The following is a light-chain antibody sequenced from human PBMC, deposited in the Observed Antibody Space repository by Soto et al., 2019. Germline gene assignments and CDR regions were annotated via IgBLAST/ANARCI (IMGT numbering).Light chain of an antibody. CDR1: QSVNNNY. V-gene: IGKV3-20*01. CDR3: QQYGNSQYT. J-gene: IGKJ2*01. CDR2: GAS. Sequence: EIVLTQSPGTLSLSPGERATLSWRASQSVNNNYLAWYQQKPGQAPRLLIYGASSRATGIPDRFSGSGSGTDFTLTISRLEPEDFAVYYCQQYGNSQYTFGQGTKLEIK.